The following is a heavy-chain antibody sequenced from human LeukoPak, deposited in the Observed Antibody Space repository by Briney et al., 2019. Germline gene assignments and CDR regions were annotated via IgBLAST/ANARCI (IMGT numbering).Heavy chain of an antibody. Sequence: ASVKVSCKASGGTFSSYAISWVRQAPGQGLEWMGRIIPILGIANYAQKFQGRVTITADKSTSTAYIELSSLRSEDTAVYYCARDLYDSSGLSPWFDPWGQGTLVTVSS. CDR2: IIPILGIA. CDR1: GGTFSSYA. J-gene: IGHJ5*02. D-gene: IGHD3-22*01. V-gene: IGHV1-69*04. CDR3: ARDLYDSSGLSPWFDP.